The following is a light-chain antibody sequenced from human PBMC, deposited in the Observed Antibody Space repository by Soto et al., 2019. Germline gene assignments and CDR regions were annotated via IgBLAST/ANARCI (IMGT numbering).Light chain of an antibody. V-gene: IGKV3-20*01. CDR2: GAS. J-gene: IGKJ1*01. Sequence: EIVLTQSPGTLSLPPGGRATLSCRASQSVSSYLAWYQQKPGQAPRLLIYGASSRATGIPDRFSASGSGTDFTLTISRLEPEDFAVYYCQQYGSASRTFGQGTKVEIK. CDR1: QSVSSY. CDR3: QQYGSASRT.